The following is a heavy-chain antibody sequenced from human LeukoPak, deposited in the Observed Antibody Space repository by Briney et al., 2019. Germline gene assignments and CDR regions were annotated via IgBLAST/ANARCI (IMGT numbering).Heavy chain of an antibody. D-gene: IGHD5-24*01. J-gene: IGHJ5*02. Sequence: PGGSLRLSCGASGFTFSNYAMYWVRQAPGKGREWVSCLTGGGDFTYYADSVKGRFTISRDNSKNRLYLEMNSLRADDTAVYYCAKRGNTISFFDPWGQGTLVTVSS. CDR2: LTGGGDFT. CDR3: AKRGNTISFFDP. CDR1: GFTFSNYA. V-gene: IGHV3-23*01.